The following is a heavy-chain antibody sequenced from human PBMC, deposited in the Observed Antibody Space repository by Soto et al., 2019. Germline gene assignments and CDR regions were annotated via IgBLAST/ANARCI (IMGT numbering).Heavy chain of an antibody. CDR1: GGSFSGYY. D-gene: IGHD3-22*01. Sequence: SETLSLTCAVYGGSFSGYYWSWIRQPPGKGLEWIGEINHSGSTNYNPSLKSRVTISVDTSKNQFSLKLSSVTAADTAVYYCARIEYYYVSSGYYYYYYYYGMDVWGQGTTVTVSS. V-gene: IGHV4-34*01. CDR2: INHSGST. CDR3: ARIEYYYVSSGYYYYYYYYGMDV. J-gene: IGHJ6*02.